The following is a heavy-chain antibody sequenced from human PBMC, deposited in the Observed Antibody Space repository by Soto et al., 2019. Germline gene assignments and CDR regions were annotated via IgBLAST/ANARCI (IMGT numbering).Heavy chain of an antibody. CDR3: ARVTRFGNYFDF. CDR2: ISSSSSTI. CDR1: GFTFSSYS. J-gene: IGHJ4*02. D-gene: IGHD3-3*01. Sequence: GGSLRLSCAASGFTFSSYSMNWVRQAPGKGLEWVSYISSSSSTISYADSVKGRFTISRDNAKNSLYLQMNSLRAEDTAVYYCARVTRFGNYFDFWGQGTLVTVSS. V-gene: IGHV3-48*01.